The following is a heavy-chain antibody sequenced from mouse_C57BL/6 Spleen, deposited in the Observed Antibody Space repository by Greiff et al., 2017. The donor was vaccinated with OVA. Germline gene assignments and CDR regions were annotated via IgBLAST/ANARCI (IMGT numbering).Heavy chain of an antibody. CDR2: INPNNGGT. CDR3: ARSRNYGSPYFDY. V-gene: IGHV1-18*01. J-gene: IGHJ2*01. CDR1: GYTFTDYN. Sequence: EVKLQQSGPELVKPGASVKIPCKASGYTFTDYNMDWVKQSHGKSLEWIGDINPNNGGTIYNQKFKGKATLTVDKSSSTAYMELRSLTSEDTAVYYCARSRNYGSPYFDYWGQGTTLTVSS. D-gene: IGHD1-1*01.